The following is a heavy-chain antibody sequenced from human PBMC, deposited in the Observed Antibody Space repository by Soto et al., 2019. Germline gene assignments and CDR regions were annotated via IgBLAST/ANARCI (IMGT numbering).Heavy chain of an antibody. CDR1: GFPFSGYG. J-gene: IGHJ4*02. D-gene: IGHD2-15*01. Sequence: PGGSLRLSCAASGFPFSGYGMHWVRQAPGKGPEWVALISSDGRNEYYADSVRGRFSISRDNSKNMLFLQMSSLRAEDAAVYYCAKAGFCSGGSCYSYFDSWGQGTLVTVSS. CDR3: AKAGFCSGGSCYSYFDS. V-gene: IGHV3-30*18. CDR2: ISSDGRNE.